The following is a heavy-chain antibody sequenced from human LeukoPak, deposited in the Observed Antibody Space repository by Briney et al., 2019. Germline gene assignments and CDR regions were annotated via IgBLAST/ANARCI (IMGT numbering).Heavy chain of an antibody. CDR1: GFTVSDNY. D-gene: IGHD4-23*01. V-gene: IGHV3-7*04. Sequence: PGGSLRLSCAASGFTVSDNYMSWVRQAPGKGLEWVANIKQDGSEKYYVDSVKGRFTISRDNANNSLYLQMNSLRAEDTSVYYCARGLRWVDYWGQGTLVTVSS. J-gene: IGHJ4*02. CDR3: ARGLRWVDY. CDR2: IKQDGSEK.